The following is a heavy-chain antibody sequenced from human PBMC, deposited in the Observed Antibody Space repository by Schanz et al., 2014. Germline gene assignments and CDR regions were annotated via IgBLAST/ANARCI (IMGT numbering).Heavy chain of an antibody. CDR2: IYSGIGA. CDR3: ARGTRERLLLRSWQFAFDI. D-gene: IGHD3-22*01. Sequence: EGQLAESGGGLVQPGGSLRLSCAVSGFTVSSNHMSWVRQAPGKGLEWVSVIYSGIGAYYADSVKDRFTVSRDNSKNTLYLQMNSLRAEDTAVYYCARGTRERLLLRSWQFAFDIWGQGTMVTVSS. J-gene: IGHJ3*02. CDR1: GFTVSSNH. V-gene: IGHV3-66*01.